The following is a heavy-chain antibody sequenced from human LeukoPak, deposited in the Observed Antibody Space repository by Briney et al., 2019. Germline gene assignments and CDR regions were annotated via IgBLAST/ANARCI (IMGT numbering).Heavy chain of an antibody. J-gene: IGHJ4*02. CDR2: ISDSGGST. V-gene: IGHV3-23*01. CDR3: AKLAHNYDTKVDY. CDR1: GFTFSSYA. Sequence: GGSLRLSCTVSGFTFSSYAMSWVRQAPGKGLEWVSAISDSGGSTYYADSVKGRFTISRDNFKNTLYLQMSSLRAEDTAVYYCAKLAHNYDTKVDYWGQGTLVTVSS. D-gene: IGHD3-22*01.